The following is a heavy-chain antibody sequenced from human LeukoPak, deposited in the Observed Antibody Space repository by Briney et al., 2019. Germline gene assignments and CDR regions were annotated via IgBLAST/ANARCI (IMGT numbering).Heavy chain of an antibody. V-gene: IGHV1-2*02. Sequence: ASVKVCCEAFGYRCTGYYIHWVRQAPGQGREWMGWINPNSGDTNSAQKFQGRVTMTRDTSISTAYMELSRLKSDDTAVYYCAIASDWYYFDHWGQGTLVTVSS. J-gene: IGHJ4*02. CDR3: AIASDWYYFDH. D-gene: IGHD6-19*01. CDR1: GYRCTGYY. CDR2: INPNSGDT.